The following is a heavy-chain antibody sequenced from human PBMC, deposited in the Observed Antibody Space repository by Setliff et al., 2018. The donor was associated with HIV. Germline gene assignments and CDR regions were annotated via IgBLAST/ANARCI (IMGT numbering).Heavy chain of an antibody. V-gene: IGHV4-39*01. CDR2: VYYSGDI. D-gene: IGHD2-15*01. J-gene: IGHJ6*02. Sequence: PSETLSLTCSVSGVSFSTNMYYWGWIRQPPGKGLEWVGSVYYSGDIFYNPPLRSRVTVSLDSSKNQLSLRLKSVTAADTAVYFCARRAESTTTWFSSWYSYDMDVWGQGTTVTVSS. CDR3: ARRAESTTTWFSSWYSYDMDV. CDR1: GVSFSTNMYY.